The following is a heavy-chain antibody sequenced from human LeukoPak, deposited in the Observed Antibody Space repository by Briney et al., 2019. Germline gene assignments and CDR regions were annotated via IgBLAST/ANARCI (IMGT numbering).Heavy chain of an antibody. J-gene: IGHJ5*01. V-gene: IGHV4-59*06. Sequence: PSETLSLTCTVSGGSISSYYWSWIRQPAGKGLEWIGYIDYSGSPFYYPSPKSRVSISVATSTNQFSLKLTSVTAADTAVYYCARASSRATGYVKWFDSWGQGTLVTVSS. CDR2: IDYSGSP. CDR3: ARASSRATGYVKWFDS. D-gene: IGHD3-16*01. CDR1: GGSISSYY.